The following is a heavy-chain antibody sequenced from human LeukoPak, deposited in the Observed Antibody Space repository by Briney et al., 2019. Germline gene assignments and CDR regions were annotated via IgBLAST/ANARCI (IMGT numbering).Heavy chain of an antibody. CDR1: GDSVSSNRAA. V-gene: IGHV6-1*01. D-gene: IGHD3-22*01. CDR3: ARAENYYDSSGYYRNWFDP. Sequence: SQTLSLTCAISGDSVSSNRAAWNWIRQSPSRGLEWLGRTYYRSKWYNDYAVSVKSRITINPDTSRNQFTLQLNSVTPEDTAVYYCARAENYYDSSGYYRNWFDPWGQGTLVTVSS. J-gene: IGHJ5*02. CDR2: TYYRSKWYN.